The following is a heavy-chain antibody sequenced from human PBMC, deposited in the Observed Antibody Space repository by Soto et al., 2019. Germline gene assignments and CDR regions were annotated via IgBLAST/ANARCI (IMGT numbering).Heavy chain of an antibody. V-gene: IGHV5-10-1*01. J-gene: IGHJ6*02. D-gene: IGHD2-15*01. CDR2: IDPSDSYT. CDR1: GYSCTSYW. CDR3: AQGGYCSGGSCQKHYYYYGMDV. Sequence: GESLKISCKGSGYSCTSYWISWVRQMPGKGLEWMGRIDPSDSYTNYSPSFQGHVTISADKSISTAYLQWSSLKASDTAMYYCAQGGYCSGGSCQKHYYYYGMDVWGQGTPVTVSS.